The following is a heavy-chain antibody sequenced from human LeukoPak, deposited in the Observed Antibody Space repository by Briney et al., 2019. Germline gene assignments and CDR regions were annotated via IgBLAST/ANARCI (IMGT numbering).Heavy chain of an antibody. D-gene: IGHD2-2*01. CDR2: IYYSGST. Sequence: TPSETLSLTCTVSGGSISSSSYYWGWIRQPPGNGLEWIGSIYYSGSTYYNPSLKSRVTISVDTSKNQFSLKLSSVTAADTAVYYCARHRSTGNWFDPWGQGTLVTDSS. CDR3: ARHRSTGNWFDP. J-gene: IGHJ5*02. CDR1: GGSISSSSYY. V-gene: IGHV4-39*01.